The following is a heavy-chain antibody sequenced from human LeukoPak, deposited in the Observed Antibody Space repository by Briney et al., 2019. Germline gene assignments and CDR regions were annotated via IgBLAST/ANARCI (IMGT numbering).Heavy chain of an antibody. V-gene: IGHV1-2*02. CDR3: ARSNSGSYQIPDY. J-gene: IGHJ4*02. CDR2: INPNSGGT. Sequence: RASVKVSCKASGYTFTGYYMHWVRQAPGQGLEWMGWINPNSGGTNYAQKFQGRVTMTRDTSISTAYMELSRLRSDDTAVYYCARSNSGSYQIPDYWGQGTLVTVSS. CDR1: GYTFTGYY. D-gene: IGHD1-26*01.